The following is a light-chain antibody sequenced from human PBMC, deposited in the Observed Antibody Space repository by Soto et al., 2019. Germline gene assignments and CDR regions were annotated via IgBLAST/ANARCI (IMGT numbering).Light chain of an antibody. Sequence: DIQMTQSPSSVSASVGDRVTITCRASQGISSWLAWYQKKPGKAPNLLIYAASSLQSGVPSRFSGSESGTDFPLTISRLQPEDCAIYFCQQANSFPITFGQGTRLEIK. J-gene: IGKJ5*01. V-gene: IGKV1-12*01. CDR2: AAS. CDR1: QGISSW. CDR3: QQANSFPIT.